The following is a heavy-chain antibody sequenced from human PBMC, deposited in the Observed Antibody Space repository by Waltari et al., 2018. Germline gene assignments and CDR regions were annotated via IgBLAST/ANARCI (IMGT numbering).Heavy chain of an antibody. V-gene: IGHV3-23*01. D-gene: IGHD1-1*01. J-gene: IGHJ4*02. Sequence: EVQVLESGGGLVQPGGSLRLSCAVPGFTFAGFAMAWFRQAPGKGLEWVSATTDTGADTYYADSVRGRFTISRDNSKNTLHLQMKSLRAEDTAVYYCAKGGDTNWYYLDSWGQGTLVTVSS. CDR3: AKGGDTNWYYLDS. CDR1: GFTFAGFA. CDR2: TTDTGADT.